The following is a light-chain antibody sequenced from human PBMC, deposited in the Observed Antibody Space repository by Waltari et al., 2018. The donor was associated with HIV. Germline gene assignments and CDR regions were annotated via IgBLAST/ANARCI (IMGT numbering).Light chain of an antibody. CDR2: RNS. Sequence: QSVLTQPPSASGTPGPRVTISCSGSSSNLGSYTVNWYQHLPATAPKLLIFRNSQRPSGVPDRFSASKSGTSASLAISGLQSEDEADYYCAAWDDSLNGYVFGTGTRVTVL. V-gene: IGLV1-44*01. CDR3: AAWDDSLNGYV. CDR1: SSNLGSYT. J-gene: IGLJ1*01.